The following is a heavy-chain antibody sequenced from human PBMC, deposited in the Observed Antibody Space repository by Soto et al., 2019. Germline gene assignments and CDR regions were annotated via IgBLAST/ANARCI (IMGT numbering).Heavy chain of an antibody. V-gene: IGHV3-9*01. CDR2: ISWNSGSI. Sequence: GGSLRLSCAASGFTFDDYAMHWVRQAPGKGLEWVSGISWNSGSIGYADSVKGRFTISRDNAKNSLYLQMNSLRAEDTALYYCAKDTRDPDFWSGPFDYWGQGTLVTVSS. D-gene: IGHD3-3*01. J-gene: IGHJ4*02. CDR1: GFTFDDYA. CDR3: AKDTRDPDFWSGPFDY.